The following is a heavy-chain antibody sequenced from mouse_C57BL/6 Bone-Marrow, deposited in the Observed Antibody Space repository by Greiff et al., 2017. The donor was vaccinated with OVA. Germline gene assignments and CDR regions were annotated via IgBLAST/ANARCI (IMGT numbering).Heavy chain of an antibody. Sequence: QVQLQQPGAELVMPGASVKLSCKASGYTFTSYWMHWVKQRPGQGLEWIGEIDPSDSYTNYNQKFKGKSTLTVDKSSSTAYMQLSSLTSEDSAVYYCARRDYDSHWYFDVWGTGTTVTVSS. CDR2: IDPSDSYT. V-gene: IGHV1-69*01. D-gene: IGHD2-4*01. J-gene: IGHJ1*03. CDR3: ARRDYDSHWYFDV. CDR1: GYTFTSYW.